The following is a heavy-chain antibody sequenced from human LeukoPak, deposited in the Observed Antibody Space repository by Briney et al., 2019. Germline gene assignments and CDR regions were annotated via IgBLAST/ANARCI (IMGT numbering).Heavy chain of an antibody. J-gene: IGHJ4*02. V-gene: IGHV3-21*01. CDR3: AREGEYCSGGSCYRIFDY. Sequence: KAGGSLRLSCAASGFTFSSYSMNWVRQAPGKGLEWVSSISSSSSYIYYADSVKGRFTISRDNAKNSLYLQMNSLRAEDTAVYYCAREGEYCSGGSCYRIFDYWGRGTLVTVSS. CDR2: ISSSSSYI. D-gene: IGHD2-15*01. CDR1: GFTFSSYS.